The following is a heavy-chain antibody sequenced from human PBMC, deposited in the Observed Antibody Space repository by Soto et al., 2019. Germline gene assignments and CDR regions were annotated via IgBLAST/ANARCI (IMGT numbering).Heavy chain of an antibody. CDR3: AHIDPEIVTVGGHGGFDY. J-gene: IGHJ4*02. CDR1: GFSLTSGVG. Sequence: QITLKESGPTLVKPPQTLTLTCTFSGFSLTSGVGVGWIRQPPGKDLEWLALIYCDDDKRFSPSLKNRLTITKDTSKNQVALTRTNVGPVDTATYFCAHIDPEIVTVGGHGGFDYWGQGTLVTVSS. V-gene: IGHV2-5*02. CDR2: IYCDDDK. D-gene: IGHD5-12*01.